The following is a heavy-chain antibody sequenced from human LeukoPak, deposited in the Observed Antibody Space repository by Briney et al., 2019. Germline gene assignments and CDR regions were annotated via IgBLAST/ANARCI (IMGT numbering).Heavy chain of an antibody. CDR1: GFTFSSYA. CDR3: AKGGRGYSYGLKD. V-gene: IGHV3-30*04. Sequence: PGGSLRLSCAASGFTFSSYAMHWVRQAPGKGLEWVAVISYDGSNKYYADSVKGRFTISRDNSKNTLYLQMNSLRAEDTAVYYCAKGGRGYSYGLKDWGQGTLVTVSS. D-gene: IGHD5-18*01. CDR2: ISYDGSNK. J-gene: IGHJ4*02.